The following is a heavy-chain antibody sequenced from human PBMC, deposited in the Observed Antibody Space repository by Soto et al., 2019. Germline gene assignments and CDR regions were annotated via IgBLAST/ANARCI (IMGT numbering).Heavy chain of an antibody. Sequence: SVKVSCKASGGTFSSYVINWVRQAPGQGLEWMGGIIAIFGTANYAQKFQGRVTITADEATSTAYMQLSRLRSDDTAVYYCVRVVAIPGYPDHWGQGTLVTVSS. J-gene: IGHJ4*02. CDR2: IIAIFGTA. D-gene: IGHD5-12*01. CDR3: VRVVAIPGYPDH. CDR1: GGTFSSYV. V-gene: IGHV1-69*13.